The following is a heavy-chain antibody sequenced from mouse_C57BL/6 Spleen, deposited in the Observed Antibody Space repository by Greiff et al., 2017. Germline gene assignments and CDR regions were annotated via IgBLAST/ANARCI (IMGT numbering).Heavy chain of an antibody. CDR1: GYTFTSYW. D-gene: IGHD4-1*01. CDR2: IHPNSGST. J-gene: IGHJ4*01. V-gene: IGHV1-64*01. Sequence: QVQLQQPGAELVKPGASVKLSCKASGYTFTSYWMHWVKQRPGQGLEWIGMIHPNSGSTNYNEKFKSKATLTVDKSSSTAYMQLSSLTSEDSAVYYCARRTGVHAMDYWGQGTSVTVSS. CDR3: ARRTGVHAMDY.